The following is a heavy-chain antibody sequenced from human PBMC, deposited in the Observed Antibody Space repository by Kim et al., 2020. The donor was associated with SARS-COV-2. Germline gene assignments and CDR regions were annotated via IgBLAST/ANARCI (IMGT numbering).Heavy chain of an antibody. Sequence: SETLSLTCAVYGGSFSGYYWSWIRQPPGKGLEWIGEINHSGSTNYNPSLKSRVTISVDTSKNQFSLKLSSVTAADTAVYYCARGASSSWYRYYYGMDVWGQGTTVTVSS. CDR2: INHSGST. J-gene: IGHJ6*02. CDR3: ARGASSSWYRYYYGMDV. D-gene: IGHD6-13*01. V-gene: IGHV4-34*01. CDR1: GGSFSGYY.